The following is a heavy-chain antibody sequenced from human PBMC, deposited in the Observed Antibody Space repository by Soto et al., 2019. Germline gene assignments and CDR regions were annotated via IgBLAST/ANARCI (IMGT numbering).Heavy chain of an antibody. CDR1: GYTFTSYY. V-gene: IGHV1-46*01. Sequence: GASVKVSCKASGYTFTSYYMHWVRQAPGQGLEWMGIINPSGGSTSYAQKFQGRVTMTRDTSTSTVYMELSSLRSEDTAVYYCARDLVFLNAIPLPSMVRVRMDVWGQGTTVTVSS. CDR2: INPSGGST. CDR3: ARDLVFLNAIPLPSMVRVRMDV. J-gene: IGHJ6*02. D-gene: IGHD3-10*01.